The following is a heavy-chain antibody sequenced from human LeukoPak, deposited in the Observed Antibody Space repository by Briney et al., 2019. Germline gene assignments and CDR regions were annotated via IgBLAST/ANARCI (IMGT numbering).Heavy chain of an antibody. CDR2: ISSSSSYI. D-gene: IGHD3-10*01. J-gene: IGHJ4*02. CDR1: GFTFSSYS. CDR3: ARFYGFGELLYSLDY. V-gene: IGHV3-21*01. Sequence: GGSLRLSCAASGFTFSSYSMNWVRQAPGKGLEWVSSISSSSSYIYYADSVKGRFTISRDNAKNSLYLQMNSLRAEDTAVYYCARFYGFGELLYSLDYWGQGTLVTVSS.